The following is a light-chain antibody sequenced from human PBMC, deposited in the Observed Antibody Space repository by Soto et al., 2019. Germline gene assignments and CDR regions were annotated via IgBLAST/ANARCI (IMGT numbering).Light chain of an antibody. V-gene: IGLV2-14*01. CDR3: SSYTSSSTLGV. Sequence: QSALTQHPSVSGSPGQSTTISCTGTSSDVGGYNYVSWYQQHPGKAPKLMIYEVSNRPSGVSNRFSGSKSGNTASLTISGLQAEDEADYYCSSYTSSSTLGVFGTGTKVTVL. CDR2: EVS. J-gene: IGLJ1*01. CDR1: SSDVGGYNY.